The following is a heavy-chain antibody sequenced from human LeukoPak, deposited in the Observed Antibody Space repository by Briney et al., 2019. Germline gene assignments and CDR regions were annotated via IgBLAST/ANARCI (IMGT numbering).Heavy chain of an antibody. CDR1: GFTFSSYG. V-gene: IGHV3-30*18. J-gene: IGHJ3*02. Sequence: GGSLRLSCAASGFTFSSYGMHWVRQAPGKGLEWVAVISYDGSGQYYADSLKGRFTISRDNSKNTLYLQMNSLRAEDTAVYYCAKYSSSWYSGAFDIWGQGTMVTVSS. D-gene: IGHD6-13*01. CDR2: ISYDGSGQ. CDR3: AKYSSSWYSGAFDI.